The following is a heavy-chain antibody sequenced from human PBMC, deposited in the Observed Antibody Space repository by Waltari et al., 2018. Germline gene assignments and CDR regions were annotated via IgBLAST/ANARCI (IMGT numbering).Heavy chain of an antibody. CDR2: ISSSGSTI. CDR3: AREGWELLRWFDP. D-gene: IGHD3-10*01. J-gene: IGHJ5*02. Sequence: EVQLVESGGGLVQPGGSLRLSCAASGFTFSSHEMNWVRQAPGKGLEWVSYISSSGSTIYYADSVKGRFTISRDNAKNSLYLQMNSLRAEDTAVYYCAREGWELLRWFDPWGQGTLVTVSS. V-gene: IGHV3-48*03. CDR1: GFTFSSHE.